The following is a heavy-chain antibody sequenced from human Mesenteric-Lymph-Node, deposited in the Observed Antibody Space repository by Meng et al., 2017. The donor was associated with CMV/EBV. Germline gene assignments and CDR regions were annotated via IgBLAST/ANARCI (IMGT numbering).Heavy chain of an antibody. Sequence: LSCAASGFTVSGNYMSWVRQAPGKGLEWVSVIYSGGRTFYADSVKGRFTISRDDSKNTVYLQMNNLRAEDTAVYYCAREPWGGYYGPYWGQGTLVTVSS. J-gene: IGHJ4*02. CDR3: AREPWGGYYGPY. CDR1: GFTVSGNY. V-gene: IGHV3-53*01. D-gene: IGHD3-3*01. CDR2: IYSGGRT.